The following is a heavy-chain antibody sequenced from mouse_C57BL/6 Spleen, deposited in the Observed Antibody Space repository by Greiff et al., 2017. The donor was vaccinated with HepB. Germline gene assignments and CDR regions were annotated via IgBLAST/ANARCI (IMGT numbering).Heavy chain of an antibody. CDR3: ADYYGSSYGWYFDV. CDR2: INPNNGGT. V-gene: IGHV1-26*01. CDR1: GYTFTDYY. Sequence: EVQLQQSGPELVKPGASVKISCKASGYTFTDYYMNWVKQSHGKSLEWIGDINPNNGGTSYNQKLKGKATLTVDKSSSTAYMELRSLTSEDSAVYYCADYYGSSYGWYFDVWGTGTTVTVSS. D-gene: IGHD1-1*01. J-gene: IGHJ1*03.